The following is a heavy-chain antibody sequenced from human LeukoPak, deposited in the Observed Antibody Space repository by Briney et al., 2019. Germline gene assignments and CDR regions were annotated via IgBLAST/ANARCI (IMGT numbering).Heavy chain of an antibody. D-gene: IGHD4-17*01. Sequence: GGSLRLSCTASGFTFATYAMHWVRQAPGKGLEWVALIWYDGSNKYYADSVRGRFTISRDNSKNTLYLQMNSLRAEDTALYYCAGGSGDYSPDYWGQGTLVTVS. V-gene: IGHV3-33*01. CDR3: AGGSGDYSPDY. CDR2: IWYDGSNK. CDR1: GFTFATYA. J-gene: IGHJ4*02.